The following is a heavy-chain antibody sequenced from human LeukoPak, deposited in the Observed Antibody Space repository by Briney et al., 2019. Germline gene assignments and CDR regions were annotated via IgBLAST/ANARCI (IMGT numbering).Heavy chain of an antibody. V-gene: IGHV1-2*06. CDR2: INPNSGDT. CDR1: GYTFTGYY. J-gene: IGHJ3*02. D-gene: IGHD3-9*01. Sequence: ASVKVSCKASGYTFTGYYMHWVRQAPGQGLEWMGRINPNSGDTNYAQKLQGRVTMTRDTSISTAYMELSRLRSDDTAVYYCASTVVLRYFDLSVDLDAFDIWGQGTMVTVSS. CDR3: ASTVVLRYFDLSVDLDAFDI.